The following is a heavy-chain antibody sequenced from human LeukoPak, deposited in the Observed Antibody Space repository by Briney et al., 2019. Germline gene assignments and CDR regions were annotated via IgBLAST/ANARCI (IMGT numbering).Heavy chain of an antibody. V-gene: IGHV1-69*06. D-gene: IGHD1-26*01. CDR1: GGTFSSYA. J-gene: IGHJ3*02. Sequence: GSSVKVSCKASGGTFSSYAISWVRQAPGQGLEWMGGIIPIFGTANYAQKFQGRVTITADKSTSTAYMELGSLRSEDTAVYYCARDLLRNTQWELLFDAFDIWGQGTMVTVSS. CDR2: IIPIFGTA. CDR3: ARDLLRNTQWELLFDAFDI.